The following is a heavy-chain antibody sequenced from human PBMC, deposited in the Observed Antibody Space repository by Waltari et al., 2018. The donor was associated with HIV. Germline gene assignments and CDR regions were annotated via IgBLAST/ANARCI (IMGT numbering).Heavy chain of an antibody. CDR2: IDPHSEIS. CDR1: GYNFINHD. CDR3: ARNSSGRGNRFFYYGLDV. D-gene: IGHD1-26*01. J-gene: IGHJ6*02. V-gene: IGHV1-8*01. Sequence: QVNLVQSGPEVKRPGASVNISCRASGYNFINHDINWVRQAPGQGLEWMGWIDPHSEISTFVYKFEDRGTVTTDVSMSTVYMELTSLAPGDTATYFCARNSSGRGNRFFYYGLDVWGQGTTVTVSS.